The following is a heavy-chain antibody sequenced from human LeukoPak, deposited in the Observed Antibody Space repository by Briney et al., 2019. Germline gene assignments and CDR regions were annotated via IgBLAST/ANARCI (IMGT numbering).Heavy chain of an antibody. V-gene: IGHV1-18*01. J-gene: IGHJ3*02. D-gene: IGHD3-9*01. CDR2: ISAYNGNT. Sequence: GASVKVSCKASGYTFTSYGISWVRQAPGQGLEWMGWISAYNGNTNYAQKLQGRVTMTTDTSTSTAYMELRSLRSDDTAVYYCARGFEHYDILTGTLKTDAFDIWGQGTMVTVSS. CDR1: GYTFTSYG. CDR3: ARGFEHYDILTGTLKTDAFDI.